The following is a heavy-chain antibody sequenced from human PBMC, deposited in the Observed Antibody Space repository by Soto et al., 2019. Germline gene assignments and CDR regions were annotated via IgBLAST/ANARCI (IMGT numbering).Heavy chain of an antibody. J-gene: IGHJ4*02. Sequence: PGESLKISCKGSVYSFAGYWITWVRQKPGKGLEWMGRIDPSDSQTYYSPSFRGHVTISVTKSITTVFLQWSSLRASDTAMYYCARQIYDSDTGPNFQYYFDSWGQGTPVTVYS. CDR2: IDPSDSQT. D-gene: IGHD3-22*01. CDR3: ARQIYDSDTGPNFQYYFDS. CDR1: VYSFAGYW. V-gene: IGHV5-10-1*01.